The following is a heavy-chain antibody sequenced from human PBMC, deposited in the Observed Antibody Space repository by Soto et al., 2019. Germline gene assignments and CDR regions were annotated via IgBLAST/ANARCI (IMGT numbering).Heavy chain of an antibody. CDR3: AREPSHPGYSYCDY. V-gene: IGHV3-30-3*01. J-gene: IGHJ4*02. Sequence: QVQLVESGGGVVQPGRSLRLSCAASGFTFSSYAMHWVRQAPGKGLEWVAVISYDGSNKYYADSVKGRFTISRDNSKNTLYLQMNSLRAEDTAVYYCAREPSHPGYSYCDYWGQGTLVTVSS. CDR1: GFTFSSYA. D-gene: IGHD5-18*01. CDR2: ISYDGSNK.